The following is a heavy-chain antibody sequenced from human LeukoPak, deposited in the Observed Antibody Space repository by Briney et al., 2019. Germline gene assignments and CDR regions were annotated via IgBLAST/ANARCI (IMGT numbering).Heavy chain of an antibody. J-gene: IGHJ4*02. CDR1: GFTFSSYA. D-gene: IGHD1-26*01. CDR2: ISYDRSNK. V-gene: IGHV3-30-3*01. Sequence: PGGSLRLSCAASGFTFSSYAMHWVRQAPGKGLEWVAVISYDRSNKYYADSVKGRFTISRDNSKNTLYLQMNSLRAEDTAVYYCARSVGAPMGYFDYWGQGTLVTVSS. CDR3: ARSVGAPMGYFDY.